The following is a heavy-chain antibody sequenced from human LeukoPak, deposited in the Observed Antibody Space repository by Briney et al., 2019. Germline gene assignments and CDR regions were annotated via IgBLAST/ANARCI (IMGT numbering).Heavy chain of an antibody. CDR2: IYYSGST. J-gene: IGHJ6*03. CDR1: GGSISSSSYY. Sequence: SETLSLTCTVSGGSISSSSYYWGWIRQPPGKGLEWIGSIYYSGSTYYNPSLKSRVTISVDTSKNQFSLKLSSVTAADTAVYYCARDRRSGYDRGGSYYYYYYMDVWGKGTTVTVSS. D-gene: IGHD5-12*01. V-gene: IGHV4-39*07. CDR3: ARDRRSGYDRGGSYYYYYYMDV.